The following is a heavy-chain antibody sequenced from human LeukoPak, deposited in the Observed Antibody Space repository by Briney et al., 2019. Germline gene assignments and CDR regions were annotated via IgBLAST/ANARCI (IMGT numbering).Heavy chain of an antibody. J-gene: IGHJ4*02. D-gene: IGHD1-26*01. Sequence: KPSETLSLTCTVSGASVTTYYWSWIRQSPGKELEWIANVHSSGSTFYNPSPKSRVTISIDTSKNQFSLKLTSVTTADTAVYYCARDIRTVGATLYFDYWGQGTLLTVSS. CDR2: VHSSGST. CDR3: ARDIRTVGATLYFDY. CDR1: GASVTTYY. V-gene: IGHV4-59*02.